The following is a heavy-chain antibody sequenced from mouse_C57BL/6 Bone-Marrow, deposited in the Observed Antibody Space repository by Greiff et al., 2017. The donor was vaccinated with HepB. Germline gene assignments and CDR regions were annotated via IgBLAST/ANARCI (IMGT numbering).Heavy chain of an antibody. CDR2: ISNGGGST. Sequence: EVKLVESGGGLVQPGGSLKLSCAASGFTFSDYYMYWVRQTPEKRLEWVAYISNGGGSTYYPDTVKGRFTISRDNAKNTLDLQMSRLKSEDTAMYYCARHENYYGSSLYYAMDYWGQGTSVTVSS. CDR3: ARHENYYGSSLYYAMDY. D-gene: IGHD1-1*01. V-gene: IGHV5-12*01. J-gene: IGHJ4*01. CDR1: GFTFSDYY.